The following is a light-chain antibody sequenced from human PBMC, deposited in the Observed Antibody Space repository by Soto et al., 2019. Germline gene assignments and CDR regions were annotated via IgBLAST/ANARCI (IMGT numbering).Light chain of an antibody. CDR1: QSVSSS. J-gene: IGKJ2*01. CDR2: AAS. Sequence: ELEMTQSPTTLSVSPGEGATPPCKGSQSVSSSIAWYQQKPGQPPRLLIYAASTRVTGIPARFSASGSGTEFILTITSLQSGDFAVYFCQQYYEWPPFTFGQGTKVDIK. V-gene: IGKV3-15*01. CDR3: QQYYEWPPFT.